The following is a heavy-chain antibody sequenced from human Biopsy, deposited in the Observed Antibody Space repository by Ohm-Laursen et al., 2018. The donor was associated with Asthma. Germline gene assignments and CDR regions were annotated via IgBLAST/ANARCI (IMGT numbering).Heavy chain of an antibody. CDR1: GDSFSNYA. Sequence: GASVKVSCKASGDSFSNYAISWVRQAPGQGLEWMGGFIPVLGTPDHAQMFEGRVTITADESTSTAYMELSSLSSEDTAVYYCARGYSGSDRIVYYYSGLEVWGQGTTVPVSS. J-gene: IGHJ6*02. CDR2: FIPVLGTP. CDR3: ARGYSGSDRIVYYYSGLEV. D-gene: IGHD5-12*01. V-gene: IGHV1-69*13.